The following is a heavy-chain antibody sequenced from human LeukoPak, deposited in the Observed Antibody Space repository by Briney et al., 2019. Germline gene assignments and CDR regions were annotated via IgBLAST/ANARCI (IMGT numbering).Heavy chain of an antibody. CDR1: GGSISSSSYY. Sequence: SETLSLTCTVSGGSISSSSYYWGWIRQPPGKGLEWIGSIYYSGSTYYNPSLKSRVTISVDTSKNQFSLKLSSVTAADTAVYYCARLDRYYGSGSERSWGQGTLVTVSS. V-gene: IGHV4-39*01. D-gene: IGHD3-10*01. CDR3: ARLDRYYGSGSERS. CDR2: IYYSGST. J-gene: IGHJ4*02.